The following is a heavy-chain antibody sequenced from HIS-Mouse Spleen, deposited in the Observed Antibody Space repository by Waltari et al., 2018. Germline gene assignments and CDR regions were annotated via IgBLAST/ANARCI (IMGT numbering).Heavy chain of an antibody. Sequence: QLQLQESGPGLVKPSETLSLTCPVSGVSISSSSSYWGWIRQPPGKGLEWIGSIYYSGRTYYNPSLKSRVTISVDTSKNQFSLKLSSVTAADTAVYYCARSIPSSSPTYWGQGTLVTVSS. J-gene: IGHJ4*02. CDR1: GVSISSSSSY. CDR2: IYYSGRT. D-gene: IGHD6-6*01. V-gene: IGHV4-39*07. CDR3: ARSIPSSSPTY.